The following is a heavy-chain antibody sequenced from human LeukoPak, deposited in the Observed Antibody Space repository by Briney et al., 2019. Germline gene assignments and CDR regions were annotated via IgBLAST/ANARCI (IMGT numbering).Heavy chain of an antibody. Sequence: ASVKVSCKASGYTFTHYYMHWVRRAPGQGLEWRRWISHCSGGTNYAQKFQGRVTMTRETSISTAYMELSRLRSDDTAVYYCARKGTTAMDPLDYWGQGTLVTVSS. CDR3: ARKGTTAMDPLDY. CDR2: ISHCSGGT. D-gene: IGHD5-18*01. V-gene: IGHV1-2*02. J-gene: IGHJ4*02. CDR1: GYTFTHYY.